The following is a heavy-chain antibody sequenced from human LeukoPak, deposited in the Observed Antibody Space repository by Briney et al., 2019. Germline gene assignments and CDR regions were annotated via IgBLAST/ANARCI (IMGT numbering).Heavy chain of an antibody. D-gene: IGHD2-15*01. V-gene: IGHV1-18*04. CDR2: ISAYNGNT. J-gene: IGHJ6*04. CDR1: GYTFTSYG. Sequence: ASVKVSCKASGYTFTSYGINWVRQAPGQGLEWMGWISAYNGNTNYAQKLRGSVTMTIDTSTSTAYMELRSLRSDDTAVYYCAREGYCSGGSCYFFYGMDVWGKGTTVTVSS. CDR3: AREGYCSGGSCYFFYGMDV.